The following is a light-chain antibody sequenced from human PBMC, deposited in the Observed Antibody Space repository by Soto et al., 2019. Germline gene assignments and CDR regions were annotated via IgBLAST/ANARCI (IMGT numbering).Light chain of an antibody. J-gene: IGLJ2*01. CDR1: SSNIGAGYA. CDR2: GTT. CDR3: LSFDSSLSVV. V-gene: IGLV1-40*01. Sequence: QSVLTQPPSVSGAPGQRVTISCTGSSSNIGAGYAVHWYQQLPGRAPKLLIYGTTNRPSGVPDRFSGSKSGTSASLAITGLQAEDEADYYCLSFDSSLSVVFGGGTKLTVL.